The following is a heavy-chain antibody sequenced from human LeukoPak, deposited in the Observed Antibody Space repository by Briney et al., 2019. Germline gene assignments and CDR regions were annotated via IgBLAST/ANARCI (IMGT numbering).Heavy chain of an antibody. V-gene: IGHV4-30-4*01. CDR3: ARDWDSYGHIFDY. Sequence: SPTLSLTYTVSGGSISSGDYYWSWIRQPPGKGLEWIGYIYYSGSTYYNPSLKSRVTISVDTSKNQFSLKLSSVTAADTAVYYCARDWDSYGHIFDYWGQGTLVTVSS. CDR2: IYYSGST. J-gene: IGHJ4*02. D-gene: IGHD5-18*01. CDR1: GGSISSGDYY.